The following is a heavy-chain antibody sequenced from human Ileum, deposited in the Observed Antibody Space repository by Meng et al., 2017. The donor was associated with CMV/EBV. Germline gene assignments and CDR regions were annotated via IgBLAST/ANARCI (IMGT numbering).Heavy chain of an antibody. V-gene: IGHV3-23*01. CDR1: GFTFSSYA. D-gene: IGHD6-13*01. Sequence: GESLKISCAASGFTFSSYAMSWVRQAPGKGLEWVSAISGSGCSTYYTDSVKGRFTISRDNSKNTLYLQMNSLRAEDTAVYYCAKDVDSSSWYVRGTNWFDPWGQGTLVTVSS. J-gene: IGHJ5*02. CDR3: AKDVDSSSWYVRGTNWFDP. CDR2: ISGSGCST.